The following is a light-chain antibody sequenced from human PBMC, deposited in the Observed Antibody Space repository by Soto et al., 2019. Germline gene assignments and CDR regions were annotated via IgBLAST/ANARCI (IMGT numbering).Light chain of an antibody. CDR1: SSDVGGYNY. J-gene: IGLJ2*01. CDR3: SSYTTSSTVV. CDR2: DVS. V-gene: IGLV2-14*01. Sequence: QSALPQPASVSGAPGQSSTISCTGTSSDVGGYNYVSWYQQHPRKAPKLTIYDVSNRPSGVSNRFSGSKSGNAASLTISGLPAEDEAEYLCSSYTTSSTVVFGGGTKLTVL.